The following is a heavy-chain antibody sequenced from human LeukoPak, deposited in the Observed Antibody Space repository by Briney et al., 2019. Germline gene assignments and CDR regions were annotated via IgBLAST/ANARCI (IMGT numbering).Heavy chain of an antibody. CDR2: ISRSSSYI. Sequence: PGGSLRLSCAASGFTFSSYAMSWVRQAPGKGLEWVSSISRSSSYINYADSLKGRFTISRDNAKNSVYLQMNSLRAEDTAVYYCARVYQGVAIFDGIDYWGQGTLVTVSS. J-gene: IGHJ4*02. V-gene: IGHV3-21*01. CDR1: GFTFSSYA. CDR3: ARVYQGVAIFDGIDY. D-gene: IGHD3-3*01.